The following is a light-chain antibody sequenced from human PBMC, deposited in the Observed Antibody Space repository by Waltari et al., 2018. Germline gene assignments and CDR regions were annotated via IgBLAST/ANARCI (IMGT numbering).Light chain of an antibody. J-gene: IGKJ1*01. CDR2: GAS. CDR1: YSISSY. V-gene: IGKV1-39*01. Sequence: DIQLTQSPSSLSTSVGDRVAITCRSSYSISSYLNWYQQKPGKAPSLLISGASSLEGGVSSRFSGSGSGTEFTLSITSLQPDNIATYFCQQSYHMPWTFGQGTRVEIE. CDR3: QQSYHMPWT.